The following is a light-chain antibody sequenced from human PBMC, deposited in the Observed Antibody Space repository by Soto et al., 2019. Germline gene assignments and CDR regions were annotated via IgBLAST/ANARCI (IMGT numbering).Light chain of an antibody. J-gene: IGKJ1*01. V-gene: IGKV2-30*01. Sequence: DVVMTQSPLSLPVTLGQPASISCRSSQSLVYSDGNAYLSWCQQRPGQSPRRLIYRTSNRDSGVPDRFSGSGSGTDFTLKINRVEAEDVGVYYCMQGTHWPPTFGRGTKVEIK. CDR2: RTS. CDR1: QSLVYSDGNAY. CDR3: MQGTHWPPT.